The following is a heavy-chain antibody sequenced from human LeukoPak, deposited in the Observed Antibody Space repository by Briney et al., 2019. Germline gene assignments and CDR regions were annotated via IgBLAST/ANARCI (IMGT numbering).Heavy chain of an antibody. Sequence: GGSLRLSCAASGFAFSSYGFNWVRQAPGKGLEWISYIGTRSSTIYYADSVRGRLTISRDNAKNSLYLQMNSLRAEDTAVYYCARAYYYFDSSGPFDYWGQGTLVTVSS. CDR3: ARAYYYFDSSGPFDY. CDR2: IGTRSSTI. CDR1: GFAFSSYG. J-gene: IGHJ4*02. D-gene: IGHD3-22*01. V-gene: IGHV3-48*01.